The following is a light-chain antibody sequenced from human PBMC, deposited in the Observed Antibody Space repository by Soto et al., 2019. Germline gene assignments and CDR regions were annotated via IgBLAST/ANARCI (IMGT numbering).Light chain of an antibody. CDR2: GAS. CDR3: HHYET. CDR1: YTVGTN. J-gene: IGKJ1*01. Sequence: EIVLTQSPATLSLSPGERATLSCWASYTVGTNLAWYQQKPGQAPRLLMYGASIRAAGVPDRFSGSGSGTEFTLTVSRLEPEDFTVYYCHHYETFGQGTKVDIK. V-gene: IGKV3-20*01.